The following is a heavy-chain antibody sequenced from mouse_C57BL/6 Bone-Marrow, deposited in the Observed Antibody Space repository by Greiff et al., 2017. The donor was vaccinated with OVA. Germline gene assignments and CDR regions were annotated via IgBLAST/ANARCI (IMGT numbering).Heavy chain of an antibody. CDR1: GYSFTGYF. V-gene: IGHV1-20*01. CDR3: AREELLWYFWFAY. J-gene: IGHJ3*01. Sequence: VQLKESGPELVKPGDSVKISCKASGYSFTGYFMNWVMQSHGKSLEWIGRINPYNGATFYNQKFKGKATLTVDKSSSTAHMELRSLTSEDAAVYYCAREELLWYFWFAYWGQGTLVTVSA. D-gene: IGHD2-1*01. CDR2: INPYNGAT.